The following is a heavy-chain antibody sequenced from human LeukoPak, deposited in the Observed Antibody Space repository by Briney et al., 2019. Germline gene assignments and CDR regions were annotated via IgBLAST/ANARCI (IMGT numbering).Heavy chain of an antibody. V-gene: IGHV1-2*02. CDR1: GYTFTAYY. D-gene: IGHD1-1*01. CDR2: INPNTGGT. J-gene: IGHJ4*02. CDR3: AREGAPQLSSCFDH. Sequence: ASVKVSCKASGYTFTAYYIHWVRQAPGQGLEWMGWINPNTGGTNFAQRFQGRVTMTRDTSINTAYMELSSLRSDDTAMNYCAREGAPQLSSCFDHWGQGTLVTVSS.